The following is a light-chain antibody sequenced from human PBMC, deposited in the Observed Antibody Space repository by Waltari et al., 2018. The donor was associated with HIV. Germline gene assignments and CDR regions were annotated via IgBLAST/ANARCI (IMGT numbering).Light chain of an antibody. CDR2: AAS. V-gene: IGKV1-27*01. CDR3: QKYNTAPWT. Sequence: DIQITQSPSSLSASVGDRVTITCRASQGNSNYLAWYQQKPGKVPKVLIYAASTFQSGVPPRFSGSGSGTDFTLTISSLQPEDVATYYCQKYNTAPWTFGQGTKVEIK. CDR1: QGNSNY. J-gene: IGKJ1*01.